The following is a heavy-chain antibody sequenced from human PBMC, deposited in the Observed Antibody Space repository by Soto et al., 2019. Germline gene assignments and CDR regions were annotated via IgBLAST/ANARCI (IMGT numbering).Heavy chain of an antibody. J-gene: IGHJ1*01. CDR1: GGSISSSSYY. CDR2: IYYSGST. CDR3: ARQVYYYDSSGYSAAEYFQH. D-gene: IGHD3-22*01. V-gene: IGHV4-39*01. Sequence: PSETLSLTCTVSGGSISSSSYYWGWIRQPPGKGMKRIGSIYYSGSTYYNPSLKNRVTISVDTSKNQFSLKLSSVTAADTAVYYCARQVYYYDSSGYSAAEYFQHWGQGTLVTVS.